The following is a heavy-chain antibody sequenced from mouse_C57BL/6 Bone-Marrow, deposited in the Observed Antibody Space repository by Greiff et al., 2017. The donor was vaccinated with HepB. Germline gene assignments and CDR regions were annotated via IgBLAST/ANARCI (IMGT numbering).Heavy chain of an antibody. CDR1: GYSFTGYF. CDR3: AGHAFGFWYFDV. V-gene: IGHV1-20*01. CDR2: INPYNGDT. Sequence: VQLQQSGPELVKPGDSVKISCKASGYSFTGYFMNWVMQSHGKSLEWIGRINPYNGDTFYNQKFKGKATLTVDKSSSTAHMELRSLTSEDSAVYYCAGHAFGFWYFDVWGTGTTVTVSS. J-gene: IGHJ1*03.